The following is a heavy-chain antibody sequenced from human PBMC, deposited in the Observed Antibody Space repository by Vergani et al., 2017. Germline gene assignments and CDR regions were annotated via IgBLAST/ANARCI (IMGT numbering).Heavy chain of an antibody. D-gene: IGHD4-17*01. CDR3: ARPSAPGDYDALDI. J-gene: IGHJ3*02. Sequence: VNLVGSGGGVVQPGGSLRLSCETSGFIFSDYNLNWVRQAPGSGLEWVASISGRSSYVNYAVSVKGRFTISRDNVKNSLYLQMNSLRAEDTAVYHCARPSAPGDYDALDIWGQGTMVTVSS. CDR2: ISGRSSYV. V-gene: IGHV3-21*01. CDR1: GFIFSDYN.